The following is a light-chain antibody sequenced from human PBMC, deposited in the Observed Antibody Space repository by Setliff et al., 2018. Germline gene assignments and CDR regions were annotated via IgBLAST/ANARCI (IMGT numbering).Light chain of an antibody. CDR1: SSNLGAGFS. V-gene: IGLV1-40*01. CDR2: GDN. Sequence: QSVLTQPPSVSGAPGQRVTISCTGSSSNLGAGFSVHWYQQLPGTAPKLLIYGDNNRPAGVPDRFSGSKSGTSASLAIAGLQAEDEADYYCQSYGGSLDFYGFGSGTKVTVL. J-gene: IGLJ1*01. CDR3: QSYGGSLDFYG.